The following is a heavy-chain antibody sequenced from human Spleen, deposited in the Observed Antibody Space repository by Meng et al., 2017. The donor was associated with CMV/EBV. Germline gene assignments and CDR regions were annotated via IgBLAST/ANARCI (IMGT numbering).Heavy chain of an antibody. CDR3: ARGYSSSVDVAFDI. CDR1: GFTFSSYD. V-gene: IGHV3-13*01. J-gene: IGHJ3*02. D-gene: IGHD6-13*01. Sequence: GGSLRLSCAACGFTFSSYDMHWVRQATGKGLEWVSAIGTAGDTYYPDSVKGRFTISRDNAKNSLYLQMNSLRAEDTAVYYCARGYSSSVDVAFDIWGQGTMVTVSS. CDR2: IGTAGDT.